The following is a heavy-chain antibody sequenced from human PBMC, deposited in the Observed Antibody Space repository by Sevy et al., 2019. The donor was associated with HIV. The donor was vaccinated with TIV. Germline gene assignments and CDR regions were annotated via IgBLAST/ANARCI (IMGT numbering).Heavy chain of an antibody. CDR1: GFTFSSYW. V-gene: IGHV3-7*03. CDR3: AGNPPTPNDCDFCSSYSNYDAFDI. Sequence: GGSLRLSCAASGFTFSSYWMSWVRQAPGKGLEWVSNIKQDGSEKYYVDSVKGRFTISRDNAKNSLYLQMNSLRPEDTVVYYCAGNPPTPNDCDFCSSYSNYDAFDIWGQGTMVTVSS. D-gene: IGHD3-3*01. J-gene: IGHJ3*02. CDR2: IKQDGSEK.